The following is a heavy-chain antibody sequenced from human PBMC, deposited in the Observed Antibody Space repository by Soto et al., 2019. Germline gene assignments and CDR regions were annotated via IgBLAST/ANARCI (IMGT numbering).Heavy chain of an antibody. D-gene: IGHD3-22*01. CDR2: ISSSSSTI. J-gene: IGHJ4*02. V-gene: IGHV3-48*02. Sequence: GGSLRLSCAASGFTFSSYSMNWVRQAPGKGLEWVSYISSSSSTIYYADSVKGRFTISRDNAKNSLYLQMNSLGDEDTAVYYCAREIVVVSFDYWGQGTLVTVSS. CDR3: AREIVVVSFDY. CDR1: GFTFSSYS.